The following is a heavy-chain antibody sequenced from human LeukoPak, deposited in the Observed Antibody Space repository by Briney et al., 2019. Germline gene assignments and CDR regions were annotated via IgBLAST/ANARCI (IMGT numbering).Heavy chain of an antibody. CDR3: AKKKRLGAFDI. CDR1: GFTFGDYA. CDR2: ISWNSGSI. Sequence: GGSLRLSCTASGFTFGDYAMSWVRQAPGKGLEWVSGISWNSGSIGYADSVKGRFTISRDNAKNSLYLQMNSLRAEDTALYYCAKKKRLGAFDIWGQGTMVTVSS. J-gene: IGHJ3*02. V-gene: IGHV3-9*01.